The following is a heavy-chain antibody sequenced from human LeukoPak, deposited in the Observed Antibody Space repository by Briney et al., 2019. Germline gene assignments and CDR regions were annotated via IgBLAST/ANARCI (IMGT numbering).Heavy chain of an antibody. CDR3: ATFIPRPNDYGDYLYYYYGMDV. CDR2: VDPRDGNT. J-gene: IGHJ6*02. CDR1: GNTLTELS. Sequence: ASVKVSCKVSGNTLTELSMHWVRQAPGKGLERMGGVDPRDGNTFYAQKLQGRVTMTEDTATDTAYMELSSLRSEDTAVCYCATFIPRPNDYGDYLYYYYGMDVWGQGTTVTVSS. V-gene: IGHV1-24*01. D-gene: IGHD4-17*01.